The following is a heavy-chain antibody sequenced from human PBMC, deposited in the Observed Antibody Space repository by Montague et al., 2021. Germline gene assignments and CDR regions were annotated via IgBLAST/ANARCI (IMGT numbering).Heavy chain of an antibody. V-gene: IGHV4-39*07. J-gene: IGHJ5*02. Sequence: SETLSLTCTVSGASITSNIYYWGWIRQSPGKGLEWIGSIYYSGNSFYQPSPKSRITMAVDTSKNQFSLKLSSVTAADTAIYYCARVFSSWYVGWFDPWGQGTLATVSS. D-gene: IGHD6-13*01. CDR1: GASITSNIYY. CDR3: ARVFSSWYVGWFDP. CDR2: IYYSGNS.